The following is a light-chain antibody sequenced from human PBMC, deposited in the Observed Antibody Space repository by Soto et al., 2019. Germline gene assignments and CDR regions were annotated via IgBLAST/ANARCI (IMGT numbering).Light chain of an antibody. CDR1: SSDVGSYSL. J-gene: IGLJ2*01. V-gene: IGLV2-23*01. Sequence: QSVLTQPASVSGSPGQSITISCTRSSSDVGSYSLVSWYQQHPGKAPKLLIYEGTKRPSGVSNRFSGSKSGNTASLTISGLQAEDEANYYCFSYAITAQFGGGTKVTVL. CDR2: EGT. CDR3: FSYAITAQ.